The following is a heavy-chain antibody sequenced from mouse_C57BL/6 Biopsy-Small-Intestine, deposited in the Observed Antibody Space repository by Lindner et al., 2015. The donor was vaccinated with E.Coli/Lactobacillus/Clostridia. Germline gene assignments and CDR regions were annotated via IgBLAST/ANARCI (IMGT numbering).Heavy chain of an antibody. D-gene: IGHD1-3*01. CDR3: ARDMGESGFAGSLDL. CDR1: GGTFSRFT. Sequence: SVKVSCKASGGTFSRFTVNWVRQAPGQGPEWLGGIIPVLGSANYAQNFRGRVTISADESTDTVYMELSSLRSEDTAVYYCARDMGESGFAGSLDLWGQGTLVTVSA. J-gene: IGHJ3*01. V-gene: IGHV1-53*01. CDR2: IIPVLGSA.